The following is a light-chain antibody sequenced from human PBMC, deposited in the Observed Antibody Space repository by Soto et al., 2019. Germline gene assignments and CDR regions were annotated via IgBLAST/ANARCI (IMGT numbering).Light chain of an antibody. CDR3: SSYTSSSTLVV. V-gene: IGLV2-14*01. Sequence: QSALTQPASVSGSPGQSITISCTGTSSDLGGYNYVSWYQQHPGKAPKLMIYDVSYWPSGVSNRFSGSKSGNTASLTISGLQAEDEADYYCSSYTSSSTLVVFGGGTKLTVL. J-gene: IGLJ2*01. CDR2: DVS. CDR1: SSDLGGYNY.